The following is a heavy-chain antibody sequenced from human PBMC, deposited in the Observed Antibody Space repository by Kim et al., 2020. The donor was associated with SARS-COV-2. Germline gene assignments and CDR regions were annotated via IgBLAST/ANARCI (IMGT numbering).Heavy chain of an antibody. CDR1: GDSMTTSTSY. D-gene: IGHD3-22*01. CDR3: ARRLEDDATGYYYDYFDY. J-gene: IGHJ4*02. Sequence: SETLSLTCTVTGDSMTTSTSYWGWIRQPPGKGLEWIGNIYNTGSTAYNPPLESRVTISLDLSKSQFSLRLTSMVAADTAVYYCARRLEDDATGYYYDYFDYWGQGTLVIVSS. V-gene: IGHV4-39*01. CDR2: IYNTGST.